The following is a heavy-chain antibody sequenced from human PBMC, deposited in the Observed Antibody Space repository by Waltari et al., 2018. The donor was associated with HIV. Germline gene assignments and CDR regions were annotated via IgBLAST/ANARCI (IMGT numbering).Heavy chain of an antibody. J-gene: IGHJ4*02. CDR3: AREALYDSSGYYFDY. CDR1: GFTFNKYW. D-gene: IGHD3-22*01. Sequence: EVQLVESGGGLVRRGGCLRLSCAASGFTFNKYWMTWVRQAPGKGLGWVANIKQDESEKYYVDSLKGRFTISRDNAKNSLFLQMNSLRVEDTAVYYCAREALYDSSGYYFDYWGQGTLVTVSS. V-gene: IGHV3-7*01. CDR2: IKQDESEK.